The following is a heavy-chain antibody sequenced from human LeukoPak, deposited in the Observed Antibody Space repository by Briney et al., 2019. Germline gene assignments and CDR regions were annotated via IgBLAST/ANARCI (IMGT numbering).Heavy chain of an antibody. Sequence: GGSLRLSCAASGFTFSNTWMNWVRQAPGKGLEWVGRIQSKTDGGTTEYAAPVKGRFTISRDNSKTTLYLQMNSLKTEDTAVYYCATLTVRGVINIWGQGTLVTVSS. CDR1: GFTFSNTW. J-gene: IGHJ4*02. CDR3: ATLTVRGVINI. V-gene: IGHV3-15*01. D-gene: IGHD3-10*01. CDR2: IQSKTDGGTT.